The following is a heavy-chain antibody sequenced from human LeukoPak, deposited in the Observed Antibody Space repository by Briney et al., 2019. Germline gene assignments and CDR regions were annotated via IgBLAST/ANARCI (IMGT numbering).Heavy chain of an antibody. CDR1: GGSFSGYY. J-gene: IGHJ4*02. V-gene: IGHV4-34*01. CDR3: ARGSHTAMVWLRVAVDY. D-gene: IGHD5-18*01. Sequence: PSETLSLTCAVYGGSFSGYYWSWIRQPPGKGLEWIGEINHSGSTNYNPSLKSRVTISVDTSKNQFSLKLSSVTAADTAVYYCARGSHTAMVWLRVAVDYWGQGTLVTVSS. CDR2: INHSGST.